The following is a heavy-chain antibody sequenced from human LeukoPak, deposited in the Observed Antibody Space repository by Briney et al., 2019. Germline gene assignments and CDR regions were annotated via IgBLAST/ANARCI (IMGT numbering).Heavy chain of an antibody. J-gene: IGHJ5*02. CDR2: INPNSGGT. Sequence: ASVKVSCKASGYTFTGYYMHWVRQAPGQGLEWMGWINPNSGGTNYAQKFQGRVTMTRDTSISTAYMELSRLRSGDTAVYYCARGRAATPSNWFDPWGQGTLVTVSS. CDR1: GYTFTGYY. CDR3: ARGRAATPSNWFDP. V-gene: IGHV1-2*02. D-gene: IGHD2-15*01.